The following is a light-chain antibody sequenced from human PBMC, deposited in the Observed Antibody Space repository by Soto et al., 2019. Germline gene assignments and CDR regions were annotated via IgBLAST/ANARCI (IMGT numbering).Light chain of an antibody. CDR1: SDSIASNY. V-gene: IGLV6-57*04. CDR3: QSYDSSTVV. Sequence: NFMLTQPHSVSESPGKTVTISCTRSSDSIASNYVQWYQQRPGSAPTTVIFEDNQRPSGAPDRFSGSTDGSSNSASLTISGLQTEDEADYYCQSYDSSTVVFGGGTQLTVL. CDR2: EDN. J-gene: IGLJ2*01.